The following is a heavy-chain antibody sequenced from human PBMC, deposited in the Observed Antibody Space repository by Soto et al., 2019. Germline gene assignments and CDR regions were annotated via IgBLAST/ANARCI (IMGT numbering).Heavy chain of an antibody. CDR3: ERGTAGKFIAAHLGDHDAFDI. CDR2: IIPIFGTA. D-gene: IGHD6-6*01. J-gene: IGHJ3*02. CDR1: GGTFSSYA. Sequence: QVQLVQSGAEVKKPGSSVKVSCKASGGTFSSYAISWVRQAPGQGLEWMGGIIPIFGTANYAQKFQGRVTITADESTSTAYMELSSLRSEDTDVYYCERGTAGKFIAAHLGDHDAFDIWGQGKMVTVSS. V-gene: IGHV1-69*01.